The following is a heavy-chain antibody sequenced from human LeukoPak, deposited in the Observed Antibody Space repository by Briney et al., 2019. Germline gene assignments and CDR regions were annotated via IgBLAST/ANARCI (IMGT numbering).Heavy chain of an antibody. D-gene: IGHD5-12*01. CDR3: ARDLDIVATIEDYFDY. CDR2: INHSGST. CDR1: GGSFSGYY. Sequence: PSETLSLTCAVYGGSFSGYYWSWIRQPPGKGLEWIGEINHSGSTNYNPPLKSRVTISVDTSKNQFSLKLSSVTAADTAVYYCARDLDIVATIEDYFDYWGQGTLVTVSS. J-gene: IGHJ4*02. V-gene: IGHV4-34*01.